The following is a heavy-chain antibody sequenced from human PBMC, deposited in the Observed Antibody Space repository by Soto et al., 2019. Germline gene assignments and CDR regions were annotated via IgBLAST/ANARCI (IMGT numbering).Heavy chain of an antibody. V-gene: IGHV1-18*01. CDR1: GYTFTTYG. CDR2: ISAYNGNT. Sequence: ASVKVSCKASGYTFTTYGISWVRQAPGQGLEWMGWISAYNGNTNYAQKLQGRVTMTTDTSTSTAYMELRSLRSDDTAVYYCARDRGYSYGHDGFDIWGHGTMVTVSS. J-gene: IGHJ3*02. D-gene: IGHD5-18*01. CDR3: ARDRGYSYGHDGFDI.